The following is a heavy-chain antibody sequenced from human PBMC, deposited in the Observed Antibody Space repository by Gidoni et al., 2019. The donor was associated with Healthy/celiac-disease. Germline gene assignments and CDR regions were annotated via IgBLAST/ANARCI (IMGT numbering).Heavy chain of an antibody. J-gene: IGHJ4*02. D-gene: IGHD3-3*01. V-gene: IGHV3-53*01. CDR3: ARTVTIFGVVIQYYFDY. CDR2: IYSRGST. Sequence: EVQLVESGGGLIQPGGSLRLSCAASGFTVSSNYMSWVRQAPGKGLEWVSVIYSRGSTYYADSVKGRFTISRDNSKNTLYLQMTSLRAEDTAVYYCARTVTIFGVVIQYYFDYWGQGTLVTVSS. CDR1: GFTVSSNY.